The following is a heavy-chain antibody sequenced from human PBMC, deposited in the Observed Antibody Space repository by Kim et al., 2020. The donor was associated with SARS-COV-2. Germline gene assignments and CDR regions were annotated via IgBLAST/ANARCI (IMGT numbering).Heavy chain of an antibody. V-gene: IGHV3-23*01. CDR3: AKDRGIAVSGSYY. Sequence: ADSVKSAFTISRDNSKNTLYLHMSTLRAEDTAVYYCAKDRGIAVSGSYYWGQRTPVTLSS. J-gene: IGHJ4*02. D-gene: IGHD6-19*01.